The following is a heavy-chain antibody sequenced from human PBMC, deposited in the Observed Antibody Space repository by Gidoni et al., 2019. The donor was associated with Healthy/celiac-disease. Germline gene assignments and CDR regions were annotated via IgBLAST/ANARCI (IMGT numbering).Heavy chain of an antibody. D-gene: IGHD6-19*01. CDR1: GYTLPSYD. Sequence: QVQLVQSGAEVKKPGASVRVSCKDSGYTLPSYDINWVRQATGQGLEWMGWMNPNSGNTGYAQKFQGRVTMTRNTSISTAYMELSSLRSEDTAVYYCARGHRLYSTGAVGYWGQGTLVTVSS. CDR3: ARGHRLYSTGAVGY. J-gene: IGHJ4*02. V-gene: IGHV1-8*01. CDR2: MNPNSGNT.